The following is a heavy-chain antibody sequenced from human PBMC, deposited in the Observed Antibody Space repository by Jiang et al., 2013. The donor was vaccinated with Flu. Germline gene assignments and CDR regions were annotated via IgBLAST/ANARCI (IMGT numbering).Heavy chain of an antibody. J-gene: IGHJ4*02. V-gene: IGHV5-10-1*01. CDR3: ARQGGYYGSGSYYMYYFDY. Sequence: VKKPGESLRISCKGSGYSFTSYWISWVRQMPGKGLEWMGRIDPSDSYTNYSPSFQGHVTISADKSISTAYLQWSSLKASDTAMYYCARQGGYYGSGSYYMYYFDYWGQGTLVTVSS. CDR1: GYSFTSYW. CDR2: IDPSDSYT. D-gene: IGHD3-10*01.